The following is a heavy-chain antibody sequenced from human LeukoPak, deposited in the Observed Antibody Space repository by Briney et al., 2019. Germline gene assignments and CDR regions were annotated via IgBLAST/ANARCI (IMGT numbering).Heavy chain of an antibody. Sequence: GGPLRLSCAASGFTFSSYAMSWVRQAPGKGLEWVSAISGSGGSTYYADSVKGRFTISRDNSKNTLYLQMNSLRAEDTAVYYCAKDALMVRGVIFYFDYWGQGTLVTVSS. J-gene: IGHJ4*02. CDR2: ISGSGGST. D-gene: IGHD3-10*01. V-gene: IGHV3-23*01. CDR1: GFTFSSYA. CDR3: AKDALMVRGVIFYFDY.